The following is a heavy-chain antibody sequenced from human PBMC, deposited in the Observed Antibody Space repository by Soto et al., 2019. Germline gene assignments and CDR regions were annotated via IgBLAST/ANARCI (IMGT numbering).Heavy chain of an antibody. D-gene: IGHD5-12*01. J-gene: IGHJ4*02. V-gene: IGHV4-31*03. Sequence: QVQLQESGPGLMKPSQTLSLTCTVSGASISSGGYYWSWIRQHPGKGLEWIGYIYHSGTTNYNPSLKSRVTISVDTSNNHFSLKLSSVTAADTAVYYCARDHSGYDFLDYWGQGTLVTVSS. CDR1: GASISSGGYY. CDR2: IYHSGTT. CDR3: ARDHSGYDFLDY.